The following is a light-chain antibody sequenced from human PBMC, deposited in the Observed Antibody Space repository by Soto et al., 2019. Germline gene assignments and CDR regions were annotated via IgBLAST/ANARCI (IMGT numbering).Light chain of an antibody. CDR3: QAWDSSTGVV. V-gene: IGLV3-1*01. Sequence: SYELTHPPSVSVSPGQTASISCSGDKLGDRFACWYQQKPGQSPVMVIYQDFKRPSGIPERFSGSNSGNTATLTISGTQALDEDDYYCQAWDSSTGVVFGGGTKVTVL. CDR1: KLGDRF. J-gene: IGLJ2*01. CDR2: QDF.